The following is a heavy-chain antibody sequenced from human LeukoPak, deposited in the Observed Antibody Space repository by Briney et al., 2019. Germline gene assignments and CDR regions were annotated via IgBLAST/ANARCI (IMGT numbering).Heavy chain of an antibody. CDR3: ARDRLPRHCSGGSCYTQDDAFDI. Sequence: SETLSLTCTVSGGSISSYYWSWIRQPAGKGLEWIGRIYTSGSTNYNPSLKSRVTMSADTSKNQFSLKLSSVTAADTAVYYCARDRLPRHCSGGSCYTQDDAFDIWGQGTMVTVSS. CDR1: GGSISSYY. J-gene: IGHJ3*02. V-gene: IGHV4-4*07. CDR2: IYTSGST. D-gene: IGHD2-15*01.